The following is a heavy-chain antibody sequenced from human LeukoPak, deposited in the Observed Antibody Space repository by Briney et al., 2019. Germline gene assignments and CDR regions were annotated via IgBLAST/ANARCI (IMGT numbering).Heavy chain of an antibody. CDR1: GFTFSNYG. Sequence: PGGSLRLSCSASGFTFSNYGMSWVRQAPGKGLEWVSGIHGSSGSTYYADSVKGRSTISRDNSKNTLYLQMNSLRAEDTAVYYCARGYDFWSGCSFDYWGQGTLVTVSS. D-gene: IGHD3-3*01. CDR3: ARGYDFWSGCSFDY. V-gene: IGHV3-23*01. J-gene: IGHJ4*02. CDR2: IHGSSGST.